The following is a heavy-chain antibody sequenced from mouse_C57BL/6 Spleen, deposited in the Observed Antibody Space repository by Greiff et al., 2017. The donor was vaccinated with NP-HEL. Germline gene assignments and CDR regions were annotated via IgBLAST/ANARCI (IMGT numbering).Heavy chain of an antibody. CDR2: IRNKANGYTT. V-gene: IGHV7-3*01. CDR3: ARYYCSNMFDY. J-gene: IGHJ2*01. D-gene: IGHD2-5*01. Sequence: EVQRVESGGGLVQPGGSLSLSCAASGFTFTDYYMSWVRQPPGKALEWLGFIRNKANGYTTEYSASVKGRFTISRDTSQSILYLRMNALRAEDGATYYCARYYCSNMFDYWGQGTTLTVSA. CDR1: GFTFTDYY.